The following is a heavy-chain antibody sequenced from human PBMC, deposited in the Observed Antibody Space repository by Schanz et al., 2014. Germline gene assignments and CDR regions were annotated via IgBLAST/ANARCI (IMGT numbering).Heavy chain of an antibody. Sequence: QVQLVESGGGLVKPGGSLRLSCAASGFIFNDYYMNWIRQAPGKGLEWVSYINGGGETTYYADSVRGRFTISRDNAKNSLFLQMNSLRAEDTAVYYCARGRARQLVHWFDPWGQGTLVTVSS. V-gene: IGHV3-11*04. CDR1: GFIFNDYY. J-gene: IGHJ5*02. CDR2: INGGGETT. D-gene: IGHD6-13*01. CDR3: ARGRARQLVHWFDP.